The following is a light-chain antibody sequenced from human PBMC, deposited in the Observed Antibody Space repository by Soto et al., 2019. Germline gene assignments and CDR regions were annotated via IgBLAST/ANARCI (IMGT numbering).Light chain of an antibody. CDR3: QQSYTTPST. Sequence: DIQMTQSPSSLSASVGDRVAITCRASQRIITYLNWYQQKPGKAPKLLIYGASSLQSGVPSRFSGSGSGTDFTLTISSLQPEDFATYYCQQSYTTPSTFGPGTKVDIK. J-gene: IGKJ3*01. CDR1: QRIITY. V-gene: IGKV1-39*01. CDR2: GAS.